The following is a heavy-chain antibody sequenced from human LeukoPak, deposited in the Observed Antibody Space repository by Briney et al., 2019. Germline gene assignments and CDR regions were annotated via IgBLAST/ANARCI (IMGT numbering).Heavy chain of an antibody. CDR2: ISGGGGST. J-gene: IGHJ4*02. CDR1: GFTFSSYA. CDR3: AKAYGSGSYVHFDY. V-gene: IGHV3-23*01. D-gene: IGHD3-10*01. Sequence: PGGSLRLSCAASGFTFSSYAMSWVRQAPGKGLEWFSTISGGGGSTYYADSVKGRFTISRDNSKNTLYLQINSLRAEDTAVYYCAKAYGSGSYVHFDYWGQETLVTVSA.